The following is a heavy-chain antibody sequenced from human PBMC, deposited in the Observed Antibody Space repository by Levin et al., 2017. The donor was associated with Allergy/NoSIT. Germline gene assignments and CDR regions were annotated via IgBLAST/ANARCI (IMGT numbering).Heavy chain of an antibody. CDR2: ITTGNNK. D-gene: IGHD3-3*01. J-gene: IGHJ6*02. V-gene: IGHV3-11*01. Sequence: TGGSLRLSCAASGFSFSDYCMSWIRQAPGKGLEWVSYITTGNNKFYADSVKGRFTVSRDNTKNSLYLQMNSLRDEDTAVYYCARDNFGGTIFGVVIISPFGVDVWGQGTTVTVSS. CDR1: GFSFSDYC. CDR3: ARDNFGGTIFGVVIISPFGVDV.